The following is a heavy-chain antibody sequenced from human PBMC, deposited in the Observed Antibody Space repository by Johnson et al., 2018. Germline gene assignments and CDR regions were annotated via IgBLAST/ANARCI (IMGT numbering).Heavy chain of an antibody. Sequence: VQLVEAGGGVVRPGGSLRLSCAASGFTFDAYGMSWVREAPGTGLEWVSGIRASGVTTYYADSVKGRFTISRDNSKNTLYQQMNSPRAEETAVYYCAKDRTAASLRWFDPWGQGTLVTVSS. V-gene: IGHV3-23*04. CDR3: AKDRTAASLRWFDP. CDR2: IRASGVTT. CDR1: GFTFDAYG. J-gene: IGHJ5*02. D-gene: IGHD6-13*01.